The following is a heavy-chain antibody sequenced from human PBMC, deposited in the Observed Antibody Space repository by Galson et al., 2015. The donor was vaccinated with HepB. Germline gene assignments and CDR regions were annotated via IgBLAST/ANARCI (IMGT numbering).Heavy chain of an antibody. D-gene: IGHD3-10*01. CDR1: GFTFSNYW. V-gene: IGHV3-7*03. J-gene: IGHJ4*02. CDR3: ARDWDYYGSGSYLGY. Sequence: SLRLSCAASGFTFSNYWMSWVRQAPRKGLEWVANIKQDGSEKYYVDSVKGRFTISRDNAKNSLYLQMNSLRADDTAVYYCARDWDYYGSGSYLGYWGQGTLVTVSS. CDR2: IKQDGSEK.